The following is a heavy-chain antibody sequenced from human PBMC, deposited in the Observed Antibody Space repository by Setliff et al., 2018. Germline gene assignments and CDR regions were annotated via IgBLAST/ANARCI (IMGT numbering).Heavy chain of an antibody. CDR1: GYSISSGHY. V-gene: IGHV4-61*09. CDR2: IYIGGSA. J-gene: IGHJ4*02. Sequence: NPSETLSLTCTVSGYSISSGHYWSWIRQPAGKGLEWIGHIYIGGSANYNPSLKSRVSMSVDTSKNQFSLKLSSVTAADTAVYYCARESRYYYDNLGTLDYWGQGTLVTVSS. D-gene: IGHD3-22*01. CDR3: ARESRYYYDNLGTLDY.